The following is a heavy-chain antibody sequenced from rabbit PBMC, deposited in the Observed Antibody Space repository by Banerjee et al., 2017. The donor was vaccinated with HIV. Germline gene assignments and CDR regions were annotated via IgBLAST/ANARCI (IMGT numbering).Heavy chain of an antibody. CDR2: RYADSSGTNT. D-gene: IGHD7-1*01. Sequence: QSLEESGGGLVQPEGSLTLTCKASGIDFSSYYYMCWVRQAPGKGLEWIACRYADSSGTNTYYASWAKGRVTISKTSTTVDLKMTSLTAADTATYFCARGDGAYAGYDGLRGPGTLVTVS. CDR3: ARGDGAYAGYDGL. CDR1: GIDFSSYYY. J-gene: IGHJ4*01. V-gene: IGHV1S40*01.